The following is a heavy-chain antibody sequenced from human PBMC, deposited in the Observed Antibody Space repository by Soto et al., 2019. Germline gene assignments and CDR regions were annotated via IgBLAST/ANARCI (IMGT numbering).Heavy chain of an antibody. D-gene: IGHD6-6*01. CDR1: GFTFSNYA. CDR2: ISSCVNT. J-gene: IGHJ4*02. V-gene: IGHV3-23*01. CDR3: AKQVRDGTSSPYYFDN. Sequence: GGSLRLSCAGSGFTFSNYAMSLVREAPGKGLERVSAISSCVNTYYADSVKGRFTISRDNSKNTLSLQMNSLRAENPAVYYCAKQVRDGTSSPYYFDNLGQGALVTISS.